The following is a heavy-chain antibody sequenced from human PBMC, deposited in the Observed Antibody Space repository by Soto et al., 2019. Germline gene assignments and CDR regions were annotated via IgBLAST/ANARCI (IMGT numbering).Heavy chain of an antibody. CDR3: ARSRAYYYDSSGYRAKYYFDY. J-gene: IGHJ4*02. CDR2: IYYSGST. Sequence: SETLSLTCTVSGGSISSYYWSWIRQPPGKGLEWIGYIYYSGSTNYNPSLKSRVTISVDTSKNQFSLKLSSVTAADTAVYYCARSRAYYYDSSGYRAKYYFDYWGQGTLVTVS. D-gene: IGHD3-22*01. CDR1: GGSISSYY. V-gene: IGHV4-59*01.